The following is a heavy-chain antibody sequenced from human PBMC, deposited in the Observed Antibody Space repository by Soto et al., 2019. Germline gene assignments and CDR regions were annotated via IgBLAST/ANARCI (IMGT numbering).Heavy chain of an antibody. CDR1: GYSFIAHW. D-gene: IGHD3-22*01. J-gene: IGHJ5*01. V-gene: IGHV5-51*01. Sequence: PGESLKISCKVSGYSFIAHWIAWVRQMPGEGLEWMGIINPADSDIRYSPSFQGQVTISVDKSINTAYLQWSSLKASDTATYYCTRPQSSGWYDFWGQGTLVTVPQ. CDR2: INPADSDI. CDR3: TRPQSSGWYDF.